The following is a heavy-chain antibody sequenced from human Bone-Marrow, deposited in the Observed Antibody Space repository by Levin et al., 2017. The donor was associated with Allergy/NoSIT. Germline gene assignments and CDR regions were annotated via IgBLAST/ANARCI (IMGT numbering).Heavy chain of an antibody. Sequence: SETLSLTCTVSGGSISSSSYYWGWIRQPPGKGLEWIGSIYYSGSTYYNPSLKSRVTISVDTSKNQFSLKLSSVTAADTAVYYCARRGYSSGWYGRGAFDSWGQGTMVTVSS. J-gene: IGHJ3*02. CDR3: ARRGYSSGWYGRGAFDS. V-gene: IGHV4-39*01. D-gene: IGHD6-19*01. CDR1: GGSISSSSYY. CDR2: IYYSGST.